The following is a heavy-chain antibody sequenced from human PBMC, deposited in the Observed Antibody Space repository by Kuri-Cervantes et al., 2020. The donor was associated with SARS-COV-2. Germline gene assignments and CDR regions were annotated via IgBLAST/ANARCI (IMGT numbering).Heavy chain of an antibody. CDR3: ARDIGGLLDY. J-gene: IGHJ4*02. CDR2: ISGSGSST. V-gene: IGHV3-23*01. D-gene: IGHD3-16*01. Sequence: GGSLRLSCAASGFTFSNFAMSWVRQAPGKGLEWVSVISGSGSSTYYADSVKGRFTFSRDNSKNTLYLQMNSLRAEDTAVYYCARDIGGLLDYWGQGTLVTVSS. CDR1: GFTFSNFA.